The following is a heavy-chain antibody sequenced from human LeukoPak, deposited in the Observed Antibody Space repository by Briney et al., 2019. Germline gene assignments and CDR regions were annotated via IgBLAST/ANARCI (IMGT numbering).Heavy chain of an antibody. CDR2: IKQDGGEK. CDR3: ARSTAGFGF. D-gene: IGHD1-1*01. J-gene: IGHJ4*02. Sequence: PGGSLRLSCAASGFTFSSNWMAWVRQAPGKGPEWVANIKQDGGEKYYVDSVKGRFTISRDNAKNSLYLQMNSLRLEDTAVYYCARSTAGFGFWGQGTLVTVSA. CDR1: GFTFSSNW. V-gene: IGHV3-7*01.